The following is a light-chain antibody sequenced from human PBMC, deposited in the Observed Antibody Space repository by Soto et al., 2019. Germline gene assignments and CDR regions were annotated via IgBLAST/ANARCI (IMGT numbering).Light chain of an antibody. CDR3: QSYDSSLSGYWV. CDR2: VNN. Sequence: QSVLTQPPSVSGAPGQRVTISCTGSSSNIGAGYDVHWYQQLPGTAPKLLIYVNNNRPSGVPDRFSGSKSGTLASLAITGLQADDEADYYCQSYDSSLSGYWVFGGGTKVTVL. V-gene: IGLV1-40*01. CDR1: SSNIGAGYD. J-gene: IGLJ3*02.